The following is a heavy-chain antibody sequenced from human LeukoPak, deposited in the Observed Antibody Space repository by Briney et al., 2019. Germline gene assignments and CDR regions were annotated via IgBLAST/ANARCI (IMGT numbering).Heavy chain of an antibody. Sequence: ASVKVSCKASGYTFTGYYMHWVRQAPGQGLEWMGRINPNSGGTNYAQKFQGRVTMTRDTSISTAYMELSRLRSDDTAVYYCARVSFGYDFWSSTLMYWGQGTLVTVSS. V-gene: IGHV1-2*06. CDR1: GYTFTGYY. CDR2: INPNSGGT. J-gene: IGHJ4*02. D-gene: IGHD3-3*01. CDR3: ARVSFGYDFWSSTLMY.